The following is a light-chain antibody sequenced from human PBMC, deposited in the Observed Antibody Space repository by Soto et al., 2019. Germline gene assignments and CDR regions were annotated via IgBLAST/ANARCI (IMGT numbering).Light chain of an antibody. CDR1: NSDIGTNT. CDR3: AAWDDSLFGHV. V-gene: IGLV1-44*01. J-gene: IGLJ1*01. Sequence: QSVLTQPPSASGTPGQRVTISCSGGNSDIGTNTVNWYQQVPGAAPKLLIYSNDQRPSGVPDRFSGSKSGTSASLAISGLXSDDEADYYCAAWDDSLFGHVFGTGTKVTV. CDR2: SND.